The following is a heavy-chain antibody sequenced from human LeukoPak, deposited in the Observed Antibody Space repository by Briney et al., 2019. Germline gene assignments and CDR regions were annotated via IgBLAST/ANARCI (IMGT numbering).Heavy chain of an antibody. D-gene: IGHD3-3*01. J-gene: IGHJ4*02. CDR3: ARGRMIFGVVPFDY. V-gene: IGHV1-18*01. CDR2: ISAYNGNT. Sequence: ASVTVSCKASGGTFSSYAISWVRQAPGQGLEWMGWISAYNGNTNYAQKLQGRVTMTTDTSTSTAYMELRSLRSDDTAVYYCARGRMIFGVVPFDYWGQGTLVTVSS. CDR1: GGTFSSYA.